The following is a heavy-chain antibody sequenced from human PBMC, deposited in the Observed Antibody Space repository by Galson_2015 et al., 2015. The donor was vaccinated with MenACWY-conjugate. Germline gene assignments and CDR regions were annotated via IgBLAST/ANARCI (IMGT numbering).Heavy chain of an antibody. CDR3: AKDGRITGSTAYYYYMDV. D-gene: IGHD1-7*01. CDR2: ISYDGSNK. J-gene: IGHJ6*03. Sequence: SLRLSCAASGFTFSSYGMHWVRQAPGKGLEWVAVISYDGSNKYYADSAKGRFTISRDNSKSTLYLQMNSLRAEDTAVYYCAKDGRITGSTAYYYYMDVWGKGTTVTVSS. CDR1: GFTFSSYG. V-gene: IGHV3-30*18.